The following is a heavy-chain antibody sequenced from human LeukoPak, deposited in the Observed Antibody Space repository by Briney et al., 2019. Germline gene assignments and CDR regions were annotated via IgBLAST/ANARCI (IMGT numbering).Heavy chain of an antibody. CDR1: GFSFSSYA. CDR2: IISGGGGT. D-gene: IGHD4-17*01. CDR3: AKRKGAAATTGYYFDY. V-gene: IGHV3-23*01. Sequence: PGGSLRLSCAASGFSFSSYAMSWVRQAPGKGLEWVSSIISGGGGTYYADSVKGRFTISRDNSKNTLYLQMNSLRGDDTAVYYCAKRKGAAATTGYYFDYWGQGTLVTVSS. J-gene: IGHJ4*02.